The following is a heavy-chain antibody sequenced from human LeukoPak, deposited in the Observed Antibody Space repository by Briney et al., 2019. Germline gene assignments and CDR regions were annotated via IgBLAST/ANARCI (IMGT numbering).Heavy chain of an antibody. J-gene: IGHJ4*02. V-gene: IGHV4-59*01. CDR2: IYYSGNT. CDR3: ARSTGSTMFIDY. CDR1: GGSISPCY. Sequence: SETLSLTCTVSGGSISPCYWSWIRQPPGKGLEWLGYIYYSGNTDYNPSLKSRVAISVDTSKNQFSLKLSSVTAADTAVYYCARSTGSTMFIDYWGQGTLVTVSS. D-gene: IGHD3-10*02.